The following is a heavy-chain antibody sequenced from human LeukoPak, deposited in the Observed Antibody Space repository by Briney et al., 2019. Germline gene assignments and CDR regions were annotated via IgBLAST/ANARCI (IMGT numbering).Heavy chain of an antibody. CDR1: GGTFSRYA. D-gene: IGHD5-12*01. V-gene: IGHV1-69*05. J-gene: IGHJ4*02. CDR3: ACERGYSGYDEFDY. CDR2: IIPIFGTA. Sequence: SVKVSCKASGGTFSRYAISWVRQAPGQGLELMGGIIPIFGTANYAQRFQGRVMITTDKSTSTAYMELSSLRSEDTAVYYCACERGYSGYDEFDYWGQGTLVTVSS.